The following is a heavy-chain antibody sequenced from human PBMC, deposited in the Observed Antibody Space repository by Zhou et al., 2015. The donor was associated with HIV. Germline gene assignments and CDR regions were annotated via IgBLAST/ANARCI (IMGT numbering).Heavy chain of an antibody. V-gene: IGHV1-2*02. D-gene: IGHD2-2*01. J-gene: IGHJ6*02. CDR3: ARDPAYCSSTSCYVYYYYGMDV. CDR1: GYTFTGYY. Sequence: QVQLVQSGAEVKKPGASVKVSCKASGYTFTGYYMHWVRQAPGQGLEWMGWINPNSGGTNYAQKFQGRVTMTRDTSISTAYMELSRLRSDDTAVYYCARDPAYCSSTSCYVYYYYGMDVWGQGTTVTVSS. CDR2: INPNSGGT.